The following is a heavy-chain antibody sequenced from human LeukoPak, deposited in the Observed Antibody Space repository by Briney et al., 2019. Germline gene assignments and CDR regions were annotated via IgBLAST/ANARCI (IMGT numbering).Heavy chain of an antibody. CDR2: INPNSGGT. V-gene: IGHV1-2*04. CDR1: GYTFTGYY. J-gene: IGHJ4*02. Sequence: ASVKVSCKASGYTFTGYYMHWVRQAPGQGLEWMGWINPNSGGTNHAQKFQGWVTMTRDTSISTAYMELSRLRSDDTAVYYCARDGSYGPNPSFDYWGQGTLVTVSS. CDR3: ARDGSYGPNPSFDY. D-gene: IGHD5-18*01.